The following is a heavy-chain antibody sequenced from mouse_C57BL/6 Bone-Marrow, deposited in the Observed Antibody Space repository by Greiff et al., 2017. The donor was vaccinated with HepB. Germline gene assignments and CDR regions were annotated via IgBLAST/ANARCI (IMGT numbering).Heavy chain of an antibody. Sequence: VQLQQSGPELVKPGASVKMSCKASGYTFTDYNMHWVKQSHGKSLEWIGYINPNNGGTSYNQKFKGKATLTVNKSSSTAYMELRSLTSEDSAVYYCARGYCGSSPWFAYWGQGTLVTVSA. J-gene: IGHJ3*01. V-gene: IGHV1-22*01. CDR3: ARGYCGSSPWFAY. CDR2: INPNNGGT. CDR1: GYTFTDYN. D-gene: IGHD1-1*01.